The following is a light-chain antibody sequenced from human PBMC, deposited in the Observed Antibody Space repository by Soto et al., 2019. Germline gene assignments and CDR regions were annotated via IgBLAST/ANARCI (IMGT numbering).Light chain of an antibody. CDR2: DAS. Sequence: EIVLTQSPATLSLSPGERATLSCRASQSVNNYLAWYQQRPGQAPRLLIYDASSRATGIPDRFSGGGSGTDFTLTISRLEPEDFAVYYCQQYGGSPRTFGQGTKVDIK. V-gene: IGKV3-20*01. CDR3: QQYGGSPRT. J-gene: IGKJ1*01. CDR1: QSVNNY.